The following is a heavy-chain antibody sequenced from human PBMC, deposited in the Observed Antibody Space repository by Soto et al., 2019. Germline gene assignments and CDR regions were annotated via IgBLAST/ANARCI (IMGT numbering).Heavy chain of an antibody. CDR3: ARDISDFGVVHLYYMDV. V-gene: IGHV3-7*01. J-gene: IGHJ6*03. D-gene: IGHD3-3*01. CDR2: IKQDGSEK. CDR1: GFTFSSYW. Sequence: EVQLVESGGGLVQPGGSLRLSCAASGFTFSSYWMSWVRQAPGKGLEWVANIKQDGSEKYYVDSVKGRFTISRDNAKNSLYLQMNSLRAEDTAVYYCARDISDFGVVHLYYMDVWGKGTTVTVSS.